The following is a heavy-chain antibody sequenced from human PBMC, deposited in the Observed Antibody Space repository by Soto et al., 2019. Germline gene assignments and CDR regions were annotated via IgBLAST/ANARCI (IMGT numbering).Heavy chain of an antibody. CDR2: ISGSGGST. CDR1: GFTFSSYA. D-gene: IGHD6-6*01. CDR3: AKDLYERQLGDCGMDV. Sequence: GGSLRLSCAASGFTFSSYAMGWVRQAPGKGLEWVSAISGSGGSTYYADSVKGRFTISRDNSKNTLYLQMNSLRAEDTAVYYCAKDLYERQLGDCGMDVWGQGTTVTVSS. V-gene: IGHV3-23*01. J-gene: IGHJ6*02.